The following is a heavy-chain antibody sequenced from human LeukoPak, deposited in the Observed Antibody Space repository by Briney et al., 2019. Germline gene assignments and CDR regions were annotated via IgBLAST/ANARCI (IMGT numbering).Heavy chain of an antibody. J-gene: IGHJ4*02. V-gene: IGHV3-74*01. D-gene: IGHD5-18*01. Sequence: PGGSLRLSSVASGFTFSSYWMHWVRQAPGEGLVWVSRINSDGSTTTYADSVKGRFTISRDNAKNTLYLQMNSLRVEDTAIYYCARVGRGYSFKVYYFDYWGQGTLVTVSS. CDR2: INSDGSTT. CDR1: GFTFSSYW. CDR3: ARVGRGYSFKVYYFDY.